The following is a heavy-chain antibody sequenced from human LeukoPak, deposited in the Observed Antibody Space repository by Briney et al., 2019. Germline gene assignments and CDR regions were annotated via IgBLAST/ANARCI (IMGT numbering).Heavy chain of an antibody. D-gene: IGHD3-16*02. Sequence: GSLRLSCAASGFMFSNYAMSWVRQAPGKGLECASVISGNGITTFYADSVKGRFTISRDNSKNTLYLQMNSLRAEDTAVYYCAKVGAFNYDYVWGSYRYLYFDYWGQGTLVTVSS. V-gene: IGHV3-23*01. J-gene: IGHJ4*02. CDR3: AKVGAFNYDYVWGSYRYLYFDY. CDR1: GFMFSNYA. CDR2: ISGNGITT.